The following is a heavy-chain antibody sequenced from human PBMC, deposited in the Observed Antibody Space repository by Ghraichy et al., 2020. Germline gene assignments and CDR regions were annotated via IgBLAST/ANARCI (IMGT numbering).Heavy chain of an antibody. J-gene: IGHJ3*01. CDR2: IGTSSGII. D-gene: IGHD6-13*01. CDR1: GFSFSSYS. CDR3: VRDQHYAFDV. Sequence: GGSLRLSCAASGFSFSSYSMNWVRQAPGKGLEWVSYIGTSSGIISYGDSVKGRFTISRDDAKNSQYLQMNSLRDEDTAVYYCVRDQHYAFDVGGQGTMLTVSS. V-gene: IGHV3-48*02.